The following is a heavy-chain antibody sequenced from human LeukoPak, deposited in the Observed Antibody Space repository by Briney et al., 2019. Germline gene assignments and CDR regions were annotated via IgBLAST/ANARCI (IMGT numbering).Heavy chain of an antibody. CDR1: GFTFSSYA. CDR2: ISGSGGST. Sequence: GGSLRLSCAASGFTFSSYAMSWVRQAPGKGLEWVSAISGSGGSTYYADSVKGRFTIPRDNSKNALYLQMNSLRAEDTAVYYCAKAGIAVAGPFDYWGQGTLVTVSS. CDR3: AKAGIAVAGPFDY. J-gene: IGHJ4*02. D-gene: IGHD6-19*01. V-gene: IGHV3-23*01.